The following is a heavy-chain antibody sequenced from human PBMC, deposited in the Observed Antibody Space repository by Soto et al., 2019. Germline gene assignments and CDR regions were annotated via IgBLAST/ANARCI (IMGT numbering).Heavy chain of an antibody. CDR2: IYYSGST. Sequence: VADGTIISLGWSWIMKTPGKGLEWIGYIYYSGSTNYNPSLKSRVTISVDTSKNQFSLKLSSVTAADTAVYYCARDSGVELLFVMDVWGQGTTVTVSS. CDR1: DGTIISLG. J-gene: IGHJ6*02. D-gene: IGHD1-7*01. V-gene: IGHV4-59*11. CDR3: ARDSGVELLFVMDV.